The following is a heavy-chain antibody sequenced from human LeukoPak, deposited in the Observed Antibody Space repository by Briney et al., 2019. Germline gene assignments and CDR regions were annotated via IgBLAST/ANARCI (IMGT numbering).Heavy chain of an antibody. J-gene: IGHJ4*02. Sequence: PGGSLRLSCAASGFTFSSYGMHWGRQAPGKGLEWGAVIWYDGSNKYYADSVKGRFTISRDHSKNTLYLQMNSLRAEDTAVYYCARGRSGYYPSAYFDYWGQGTLLTVSS. CDR3: ARGRSGYYPSAYFDY. CDR1: GFTFSSYG. D-gene: IGHD3-22*01. CDR2: IWYDGSNK. V-gene: IGHV3-33*01.